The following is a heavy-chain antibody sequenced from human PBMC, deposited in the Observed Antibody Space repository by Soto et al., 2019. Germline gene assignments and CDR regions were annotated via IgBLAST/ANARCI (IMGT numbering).Heavy chain of an antibody. CDR1: GYTFTSYA. J-gene: IGHJ4*02. CDR2: INAGNGNT. V-gene: IGHV1-3*01. D-gene: IGHD3-22*01. CDR3: ARAGLRPDYYDSSGYYHFDY. Sequence: ASVKVSCKASGYTFTSYAMHWVRQAPGQRLEWMGWINAGNGNTKYPQKFQGRVTITRDTSASTAYMELSSLRSEDTAVYYCARAGLRPDYYDSSGYYHFDYWGQGTLVTVSS.